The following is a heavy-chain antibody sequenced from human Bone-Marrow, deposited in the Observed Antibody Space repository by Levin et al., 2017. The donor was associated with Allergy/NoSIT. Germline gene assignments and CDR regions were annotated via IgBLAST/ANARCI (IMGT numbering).Heavy chain of an antibody. D-gene: IGHD2-2*01. CDR3: GRDGASLSGTSQHFVHVDV. V-gene: IGHV6-1*01. CDR2: TLFRSNWHN. CDR1: GDSFSSSSAA. J-gene: IGHJ6*04. Sequence: SQTLSLTCTISGDSFSSSSAAWHWIRPSPSRGLEWLGRTLFRSNWHNDYAGSVNGRITFNADTSKNQFSLQLHSVTPEDTAVYYCGRDGASLSGTSQHFVHVDVWGKGITVTVSS.